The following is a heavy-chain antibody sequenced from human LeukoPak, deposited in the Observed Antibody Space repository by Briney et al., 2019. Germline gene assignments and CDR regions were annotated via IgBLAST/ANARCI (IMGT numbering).Heavy chain of an antibody. CDR2: IYYNGST. Sequence: KPSETLSLTCTVSGGSINNYFWSWIRQPPGKGLEWIGYIYYNGSTNYNPSLKSRVTISVDTSKNQLSLRMNSVTAADTAVYYCAREGSDTSGYIDYWGQGTLLTVSS. D-gene: IGHD3-22*01. CDR1: GGSINNYF. CDR3: AREGSDTSGYIDY. V-gene: IGHV4-59*01. J-gene: IGHJ4*02.